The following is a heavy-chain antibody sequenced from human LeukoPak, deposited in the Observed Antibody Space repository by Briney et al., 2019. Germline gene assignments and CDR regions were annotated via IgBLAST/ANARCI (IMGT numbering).Heavy chain of an antibody. V-gene: IGHV1-69*04. CDR1: GGTFSSYA. CDR2: IIPILGIA. D-gene: IGHD1-14*01. Sequence: SVKVSCKASGGTFSSYAISWVRQAPGQGLEWMGRIIPILGIANYAQKFQGRVTITADKSTSTAYMELSSLRSEDTAVYYCARDPADRRRYYYYGMDVWGQGTMVTVSS. J-gene: IGHJ6*02. CDR3: ARDPADRRRYYYYGMDV.